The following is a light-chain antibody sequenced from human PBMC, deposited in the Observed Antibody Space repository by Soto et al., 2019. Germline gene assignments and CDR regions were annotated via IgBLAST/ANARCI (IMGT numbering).Light chain of an antibody. CDR2: DVS. J-gene: IGLJ1*01. CDR3: SSYTSSSTLVV. V-gene: IGLV2-14*01. Sequence: QPVLTQPASVSGSPGQSITISCTGTSSDVGGYNYVSWCQQHPGKAPKLMIYDVSNRPSGVSNRFSGSKSGNTASLTISGLQAEDEADYYCSSYTSSSTLVVFGTGTQLTVL. CDR1: SSDVGGYNY.